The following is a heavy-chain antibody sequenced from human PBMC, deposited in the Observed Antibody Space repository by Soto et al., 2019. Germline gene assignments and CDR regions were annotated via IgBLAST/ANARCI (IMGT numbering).Heavy chain of an antibody. Sequence: SETLSLTCTVSGGSISSNMYYWGWIRQPPGKGLEWIASIYYSGNTYYKPSIKSRITISLDTSRNQYTLKLSSVMAADTAVFYFSRNEVEYSGRNCCYGLDYWGQGTLVTVSS. CDR3: SRNEVEYSGRNCCYGLDY. V-gene: IGHV4-39*01. D-gene: IGHD2-15*01. J-gene: IGHJ4*02. CDR1: GGSISSNMYY. CDR2: IYYSGNT.